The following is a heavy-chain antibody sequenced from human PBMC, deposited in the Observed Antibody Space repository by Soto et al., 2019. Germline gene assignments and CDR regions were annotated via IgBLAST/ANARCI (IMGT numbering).Heavy chain of an antibody. J-gene: IGHJ4*02. CDR1: GGSISSYY. V-gene: IGHV4-59*08. Sequence: SETLSLTCTVSGGSISSYYWSWIRQPPGKGLEWIGYIYYSGSTNYNPSLKSRVTISVDTSKNQFSLKLSSVTAADTAVYYCARQVTYPVLDYWGQGTQVTVSS. CDR2: IYYSGST. CDR3: ARQVTYPVLDY. D-gene: IGHD4-4*01.